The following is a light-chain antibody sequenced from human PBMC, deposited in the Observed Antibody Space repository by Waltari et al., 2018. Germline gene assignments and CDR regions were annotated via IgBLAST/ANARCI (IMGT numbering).Light chain of an antibody. V-gene: IGKV2-30*02. Sequence: VMTQSPVSLSVTLGQAASISCKSSQSLVPVDGNTYLNWFHQRPGQSPRRLIYWVFNRDSGVPDSFSGGGSGTDFTLRISRVEAEDVGVYYCMQGTRWPYTFGQGTQLDIK. CDR2: WVF. CDR3: MQGTRWPYT. CDR1: QSLVPVDGNTY. J-gene: IGKJ2*01.